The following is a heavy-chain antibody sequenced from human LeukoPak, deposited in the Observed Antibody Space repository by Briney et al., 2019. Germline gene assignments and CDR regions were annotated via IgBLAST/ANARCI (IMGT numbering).Heavy chain of an antibody. J-gene: IGHJ6*02. CDR2: IYYSGST. CDR3: ARVSLIAVAGYYYYYGMDV. Sequence: KPSETLSLTCTVSGGSISSSSYYWGWIRQPPGKGLEWIGSIYYSGSTYYNPSLKSRVTISVDTSKNQFSLKLSSVTAADTAVYYCARVSLIAVAGYYYYYGMDVWGQGTTVTVSS. D-gene: IGHD6-19*01. V-gene: IGHV4-39*07. CDR1: GGSISSSSYY.